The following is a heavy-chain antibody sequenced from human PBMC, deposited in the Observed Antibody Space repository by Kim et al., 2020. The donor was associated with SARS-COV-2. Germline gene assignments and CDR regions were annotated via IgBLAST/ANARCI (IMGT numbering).Heavy chain of an antibody. CDR3: TTVNPTLITMIVVADAFDI. J-gene: IGHJ3*02. CDR1: GFTFSNAW. CDR2: IKSKTDGGTT. V-gene: IGHV3-15*01. Sequence: GGSLRLSCAASGFTFSNAWMSWVRQAPGKGLEWVGRIKSKTDGGTTDYAAPVKGRFTISRDDSKNTLYLQMNSLKTEDTAVYYCTTVNPTLITMIVVADAFDIWGQGTMVPVSS. D-gene: IGHD3-22*01.